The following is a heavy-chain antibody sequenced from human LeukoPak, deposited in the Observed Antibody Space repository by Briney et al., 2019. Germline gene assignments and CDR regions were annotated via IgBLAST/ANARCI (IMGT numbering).Heavy chain of an antibody. D-gene: IGHD3-16*02. Sequence: GALRLSCAASGFTFSSYSMNWVRQAPGKGLEWVSSISGSSSYIYYADSVKGRFTISRHNAKNSLYLQMNSLRAEDTAVYYCARVSAGVIGMKDVFDIWGQGTMVTVSS. V-gene: IGHV3-21*01. CDR2: ISGSSSYI. CDR1: GFTFSSYS. J-gene: IGHJ3*02. CDR3: ARVSAGVIGMKDVFDI.